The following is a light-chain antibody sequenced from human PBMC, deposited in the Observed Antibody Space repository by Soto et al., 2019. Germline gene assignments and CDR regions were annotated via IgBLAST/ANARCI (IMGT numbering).Light chain of an antibody. CDR1: SSNIGDNF. CDR3: GTWDTSLSAWV. J-gene: IGLJ3*02. CDR2: DNN. Sequence: QSVLTQPPSVSAAPGQKVTISCSGTSSNIGDNFVSWFQQFPGTAPKLVIYDNNKRPSGIPDRFSGSKSGTSATLDITGLQTVDEADYYCGTWDTSLSAWVFGGGTQLTVL. V-gene: IGLV1-51*01.